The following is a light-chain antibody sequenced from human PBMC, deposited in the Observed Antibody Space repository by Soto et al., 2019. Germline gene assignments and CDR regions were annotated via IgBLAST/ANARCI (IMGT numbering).Light chain of an antibody. CDR3: QQANSFLPFT. CDR2: AAS. CDR1: QGISSW. V-gene: IGKV1-12*01. Sequence: DIQMTQSPSSVSASVGDRVTITCRASQGISSWLASYQQKPGKAPKLLIYAASSLQSGVPSRFSGSGSGTDFTLTISSLQPEDFATYYCQQANSFLPFTFGPGTKVDIK. J-gene: IGKJ3*01.